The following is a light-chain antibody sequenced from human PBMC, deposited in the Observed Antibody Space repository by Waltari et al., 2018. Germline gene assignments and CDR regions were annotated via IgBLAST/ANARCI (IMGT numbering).Light chain of an antibody. CDR2: DAS. J-gene: IGKJ4*01. V-gene: IGKV3-20*01. Sequence: EIVLTQSPGTLSFSPGERASLSCRASQSLSNNYVAWYQHKPGQAPRLLIFDASRRATGIPERFSGSGSGTDFTLTISSLEPEDFAVYYCQKYGSTPRPFGGGTKVEIK. CDR1: QSLSNNY. CDR3: QKYGSTPRP.